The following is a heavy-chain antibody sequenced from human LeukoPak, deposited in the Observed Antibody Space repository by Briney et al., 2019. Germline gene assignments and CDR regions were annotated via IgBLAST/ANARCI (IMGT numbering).Heavy chain of an antibody. J-gene: IGHJ4*02. Sequence: GGSLRLSCAASGFTFSSYTMNWVRQAPGKGPEWVSSISSSSSYIYYADSVKGRFTISRDNAKNSLYLQMNSLRAEDTAVYYCARDPGSSSYADYWGQGTLVTVSS. V-gene: IGHV3-21*01. CDR1: GFTFSSYT. CDR3: ARDPGSSSYADY. CDR2: ISSSSSYI. D-gene: IGHD6-13*01.